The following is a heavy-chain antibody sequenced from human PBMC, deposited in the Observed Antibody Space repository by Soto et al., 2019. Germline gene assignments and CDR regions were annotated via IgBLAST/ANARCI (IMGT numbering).Heavy chain of an antibody. CDR1: GDSVSINSAA. CDR3: ARDDTYSSSLVHYYYGMDV. V-gene: IGHV6-1*01. D-gene: IGHD6-6*01. J-gene: IGHJ6*02. CDR2: TYYRSKWYN. Sequence: SQTLSLTFANSGDSVSINSAAWNWIRQSPSRGLEWLGRTYYRSKWYNDYAVSVKSRITINPDTSKNQFSLQLNSVTPEDTAVYYCARDDTYSSSLVHYYYGMDVWGQGTTVTVSS.